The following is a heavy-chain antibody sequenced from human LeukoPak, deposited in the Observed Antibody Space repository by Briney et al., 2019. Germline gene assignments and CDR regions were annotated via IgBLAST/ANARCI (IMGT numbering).Heavy chain of an antibody. CDR1: GFTFSRYW. D-gene: IGHD6-13*01. CDR3: ARATRAAAGRYYFDY. CDR2: IRSSSSTI. V-gene: IGHV3-48*01. J-gene: IGHJ4*02. Sequence: GGSLRLSCAASGFTFSRYWMSWVRQAPGKGLEWVSYIRSSSSTIYYADSVKGRFTISRDSSKGAVYLQMNSLRAEEDSAVYFCARATRAAAGRYYFDYWGQGTLVTVSS.